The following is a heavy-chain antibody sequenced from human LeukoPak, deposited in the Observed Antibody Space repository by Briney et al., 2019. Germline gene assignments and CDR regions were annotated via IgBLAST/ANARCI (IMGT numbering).Heavy chain of an antibody. CDR3: AKDIATGNRLYYFDY. J-gene: IGHJ4*02. CDR1: GFTFDDYA. D-gene: IGHD1-14*01. V-gene: IGHV3-9*01. CDR2: ISWNSGSI. Sequence: PGGSLRLSCLASGFTFDDYAMHWVRQAPGKGLEWVSGISWNSGSIGYADSVKGRFTISRDNAKNSLYLQMNSLRAKDTALDYCAKDIATGNRLYYFDYWGQGTLVTVSS.